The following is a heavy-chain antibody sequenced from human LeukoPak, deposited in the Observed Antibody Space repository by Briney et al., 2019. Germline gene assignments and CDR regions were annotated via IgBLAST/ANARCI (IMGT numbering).Heavy chain of an antibody. CDR3: TTDHSCGGYCYSYYYYGMDV. D-gene: IGHD2-21*02. CDR1: GFIISNAW. CDR2: IKCKTDGGTT. J-gene: IGHJ6*02. Sequence: GGSLRFSCAGSGFIISNAWMSWDRQAPGNGLEWVGRIKCKTDGGTTDYAAPVKGRFTISRDDSKKTLYLQMNSLKSEDTAVYYCTTDHSCGGYCYSYYYYGMDVWGQGTTVTVSS. V-gene: IGHV3-15*01.